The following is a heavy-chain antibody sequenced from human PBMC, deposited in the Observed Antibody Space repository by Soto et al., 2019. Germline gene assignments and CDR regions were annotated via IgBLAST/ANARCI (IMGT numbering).Heavy chain of an antibody. CDR3: ARDYVTYQGNYYYYGMDV. CDR1: GGSMSSYY. CDR2: IYTSGST. V-gene: IGHV4-4*07. J-gene: IGHJ6*02. Sequence: QMQLQESGPGLVKPSETLSLTCTGSGGSMSSYYWSWIRQPAGKGLAGIGRIYTSGSTNFNPSLKSRLTISVDTSKDQVSLKLSSVTATDTAVYYCARDYVTYQGNYYYYGMDVWGQGTTVTVSS. D-gene: IGHD2-2*01.